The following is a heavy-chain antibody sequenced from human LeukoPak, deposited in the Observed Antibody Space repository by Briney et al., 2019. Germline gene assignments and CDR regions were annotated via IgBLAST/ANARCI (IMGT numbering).Heavy chain of an antibody. J-gene: IGHJ4*02. CDR2: ISGSGGST. CDR1: GFTFSSYA. D-gene: IGHD3-10*01. CDR3: ASGGLHYYGSGSSFDY. Sequence: GGSLRLSCAASGFTFSSYAMSWVRQAPGKGLEWVSAISGSGGSTYYADSVKGRFTISRDNSKNTLYLQMNSLRAEDTAVYYCASGGLHYYGSGSSFDYWGQGTLVTVSS. V-gene: IGHV3-23*01.